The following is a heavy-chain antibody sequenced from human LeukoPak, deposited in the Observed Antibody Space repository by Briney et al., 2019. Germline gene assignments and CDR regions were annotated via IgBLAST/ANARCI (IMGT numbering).Heavy chain of an antibody. CDR3: ARDRGGFDP. D-gene: IGHD3-10*01. Sequence: PSETLSLTCTVSGGSISSYYWSWIRQPPGKGLEWIGDIYYSGSTNYNPSLKSRVTISVDTSKNQFSLKLSSVTAADTAMYYCARDRGGFDPWGQGTLVTVSS. J-gene: IGHJ5*02. CDR2: IYYSGST. V-gene: IGHV4-59*01. CDR1: GGSISSYY.